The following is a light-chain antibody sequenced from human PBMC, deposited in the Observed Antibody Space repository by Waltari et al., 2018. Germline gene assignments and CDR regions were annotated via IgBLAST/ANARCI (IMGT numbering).Light chain of an antibody. CDR3: SSYTSSGTWV. CDR1: TSDGGGYNY. CDR2: NVD. V-gene: IGLV2-14*03. J-gene: IGLJ3*02. Sequence: QSALTQPASVSGSPGQSITISCTGTTSDGGGYNYVSWYQQHPGKAPKFMVYNVDKRPSGVSDRFAGSQYGNTASRTISGLQAEDEADFYCSSYTSSGTWVFGGGTRLTVL.